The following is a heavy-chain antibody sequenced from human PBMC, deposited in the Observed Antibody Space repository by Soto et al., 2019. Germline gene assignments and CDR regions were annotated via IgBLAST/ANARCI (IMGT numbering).Heavy chain of an antibody. Sequence: QVQLVESGGGVVQPGRSLRLSCAASGFTFSSYGMHWVRQAPGKGLEWVAVIWYDGSNKYYADSVKGRFTISRDNSKNTLYLQMNSLRAEDTAVYYCARDTGEVGIVVAVDYWGQGTLVTVSS. V-gene: IGHV3-33*01. CDR1: GFTFSSYG. CDR3: ARDTGEVGIVVAVDY. D-gene: IGHD1-26*01. J-gene: IGHJ4*02. CDR2: IWYDGSNK.